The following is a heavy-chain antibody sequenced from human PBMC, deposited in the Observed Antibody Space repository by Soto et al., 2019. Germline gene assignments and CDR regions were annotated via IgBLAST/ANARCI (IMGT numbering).Heavy chain of an antibody. CDR3: ARAAYASSWNWFDP. V-gene: IGHV3-30*04. CDR1: GFNFRSYA. CDR2: ISYDGSLE. Sequence: QVQLVESGGGVVQAGRSLRLSCAASGFNFRSYAIHWVRQTPGKGLEWVAVISYDGSLEYYADSVKGRFTISRDNSKNPLYLQMNSLRGEDTAVYYCARAAYASSWNWFDPWGQGTLVTVSS. J-gene: IGHJ5*02. D-gene: IGHD6-13*01.